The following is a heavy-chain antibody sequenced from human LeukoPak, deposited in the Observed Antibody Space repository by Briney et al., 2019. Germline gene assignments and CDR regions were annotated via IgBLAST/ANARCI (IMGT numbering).Heavy chain of an antibody. J-gene: IGHJ4*02. CDR2: IKQDGSEQ. CDR1: GFTFSSNY. D-gene: IGHD5-24*01. CDR3: ARGGGGYSPY. Sequence: AGGSLRLSCAASGFTFSSNYMSWVRQAPGKGLEWMTNIKQDGSEQYYVDSVKGRFTISRDKAKNSLYLQMNSLRAEDTAVYYCARGGGGYSPYWGQGPLVTVSS. V-gene: IGHV3-7*01.